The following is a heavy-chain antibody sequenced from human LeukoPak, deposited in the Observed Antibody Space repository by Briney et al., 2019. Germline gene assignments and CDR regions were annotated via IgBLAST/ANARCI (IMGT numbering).Heavy chain of an antibody. CDR2: INSAGIST. Sequence: PGGSLRLFCTASGFTFSSYWMHWVRQAPGKGLVWVSRINSAGISTNYADSVKGRFTISRDNAKNTLYLQMNSLRAEDTAIYYCARDIAAAVDYWGQGTLVTVSS. CDR1: GFTFSSYW. CDR3: ARDIAAAVDY. D-gene: IGHD6-13*01. V-gene: IGHV3-74*01. J-gene: IGHJ4*02.